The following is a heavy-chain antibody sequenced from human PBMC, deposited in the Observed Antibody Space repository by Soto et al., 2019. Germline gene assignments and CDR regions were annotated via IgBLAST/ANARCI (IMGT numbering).Heavy chain of an antibody. CDR2: LHHSGGT. D-gene: IGHD4-17*01. CDR1: DDSMRSFS. CDR3: SRDVDFGEEDV. V-gene: IGHV4-59*01. Sequence: SETLSLTCTVSDDSMRSFSWRWNRQPPGKGLECIGSLHHSGGTSYSPSLKSRVAMSADTSKNQFSLKLTSVTPTDTAMFYCSRDVDFGEEDVWGQGTTVTVSS. J-gene: IGHJ6*02.